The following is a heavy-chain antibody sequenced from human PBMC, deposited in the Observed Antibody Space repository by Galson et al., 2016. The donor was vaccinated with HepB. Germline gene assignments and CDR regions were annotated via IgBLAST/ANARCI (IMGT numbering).Heavy chain of an antibody. D-gene: IGHD3-3*01. CDR3: ARHGITDIGVVIAYFDS. CDR2: IFYSGTT. Sequence: SETLSLTCTVSGGSVSSTNYYWGWIRQSPGKGLEWIGSIFYSGTTNYNPSLQSRVTIFVDTSKNQFSLKLNSVTDAYTAVYYCARHGITDIGVVIAYFDSWGQGSLVAVSS. CDR1: GGSVSSTNYY. V-gene: IGHV4-39*01. J-gene: IGHJ4*02.